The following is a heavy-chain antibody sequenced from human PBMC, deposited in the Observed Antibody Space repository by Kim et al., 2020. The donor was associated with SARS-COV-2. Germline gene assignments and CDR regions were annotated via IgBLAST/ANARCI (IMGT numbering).Heavy chain of an antibody. D-gene: IGHD2-15*01. V-gene: IGHV4-31*02. CDR3: ARDIVVVGGLEYYYYGMDV. Sequence: SRVTISVDTSKNQFSLKLSSVTAADTAVYYCARDIVVVGGLEYYYYGMDVWGQGTTVTVSS. J-gene: IGHJ6*02.